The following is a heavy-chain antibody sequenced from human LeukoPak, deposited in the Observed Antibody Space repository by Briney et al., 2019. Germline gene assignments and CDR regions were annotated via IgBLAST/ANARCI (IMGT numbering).Heavy chain of an antibody. D-gene: IGHD4-17*01. Sequence: PGESLKISCKGSGYSFTSYWIGWVRQMPGKGLEWMGIIYPGDSDTRYSPSFQGQVTISADKSISTAYLQWSSLKAPDTAMYYCARPEEHGDYVHDAFDIWGQGTMVTVSS. J-gene: IGHJ3*02. CDR1: GYSFTSYW. CDR3: ARPEEHGDYVHDAFDI. CDR2: IYPGDSDT. V-gene: IGHV5-51*01.